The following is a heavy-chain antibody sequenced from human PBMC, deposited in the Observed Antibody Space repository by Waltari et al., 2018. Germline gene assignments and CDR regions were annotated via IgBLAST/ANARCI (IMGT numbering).Heavy chain of an antibody. D-gene: IGHD1-26*01. Sequence: QVQLVQSGAEVKKPGASVKVSCKVSGYTPPELSMHWVRQAPGKGLECRGGFDPEDGETIYAQKFQGRFTMTEDTSTDTAYMELSSLRSEDTAVYYCATDRVGSPGLDDAFDIWGQGTMVTVSS. V-gene: IGHV1-24*01. CDR1: GYTPPELS. J-gene: IGHJ3*02. CDR2: FDPEDGET. CDR3: ATDRVGSPGLDDAFDI.